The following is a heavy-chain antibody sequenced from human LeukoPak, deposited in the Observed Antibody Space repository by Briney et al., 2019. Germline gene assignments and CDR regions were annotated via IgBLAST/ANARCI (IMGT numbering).Heavy chain of an antibody. J-gene: IGHJ4*02. V-gene: IGHV3-20*04. CDR3: ARGDTYSKPLDY. CDR2: LNWDGRTT. D-gene: IGHD4-11*01. CDR1: GFTFDDYG. Sequence: GGSLRLSCAASGFTFDDYGMSWVRQVPGKGLEWVSGLNWDGRTTGYADSVKGRFSISRDNAKNSLFLQMNSLMPEDTAFYYCARGDTYSKPLDYWGQGTLVTVSS.